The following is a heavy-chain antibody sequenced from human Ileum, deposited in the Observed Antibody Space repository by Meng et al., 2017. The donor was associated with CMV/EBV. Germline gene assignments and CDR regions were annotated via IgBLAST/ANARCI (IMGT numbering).Heavy chain of an antibody. CDR1: GFTFKNHG. CDR2: IRSDGRIT. D-gene: IGHD3-10*01. CDR3: AKDVSGSGL. J-gene: IGHJ4*02. Sequence: QGELVGGGGGGGPAWGSRRLSCEASGFTFKNHGMHWVRQAPGKGLEWVSFIRSDGRITYYVDSVKGRFSISRDNSRNTLYLEMNSLRHEDTAVYFCAKDVSGSGLWGQGTLVTVSS. V-gene: IGHV3-30*02.